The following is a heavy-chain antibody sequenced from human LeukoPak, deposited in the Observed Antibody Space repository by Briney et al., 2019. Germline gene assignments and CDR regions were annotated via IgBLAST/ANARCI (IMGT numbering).Heavy chain of an antibody. J-gene: IGHJ4*02. CDR3: VKGEVRGYKKRGVDY. Sequence: QPGGSLRLSCAASGFTFSSYAMSWVRQAPGKGLEWVSAISGSGGSTYYADSVKGRFTISRDNSKNTLYLQMSSLRAEDTAAYYCVKGEVRGYKKRGVDYWGQGTLVTVSS. D-gene: IGHD5-18*01. V-gene: IGHV3-23*01. CDR2: ISGSGGST. CDR1: GFTFSSYA.